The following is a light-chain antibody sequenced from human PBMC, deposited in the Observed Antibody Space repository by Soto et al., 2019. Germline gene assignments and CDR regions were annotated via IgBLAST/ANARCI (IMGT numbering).Light chain of an antibody. CDR1: RSVTNN. J-gene: IGKJ5*01. Sequence: EIVMTQFPATLSVSLGERATLSCRASRSVTNNLAWYQQKPGLAPXLLIYGASTRATGIPGRFSGSGSGTEFTLTISSLQSDDSAVYFGQQYKNWPPITFGQGTRLEIK. V-gene: IGKV3-15*01. CDR3: QQYKNWPPIT. CDR2: GAS.